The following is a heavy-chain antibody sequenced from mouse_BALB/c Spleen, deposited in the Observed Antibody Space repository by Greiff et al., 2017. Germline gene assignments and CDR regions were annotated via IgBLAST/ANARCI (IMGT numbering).Heavy chain of an antibody. D-gene: IGHD1-2*01. CDR3: ALHYYGYYAMDY. CDR1: GYTFTDYA. V-gene: IGHV1S137*01. J-gene: IGHJ4*01. Sequence: VQLQQSGAELVRPGVSVKISCKGSGYTFTDYAMHWVKQSHAKSLEWIGVISTYYGDASYNQKFKGKATMTVDKSSSTAYMQLSSLTSEDTAVYFCALHYYGYYAMDYWGQGTSVTVSS. CDR2: ISTYYGDA.